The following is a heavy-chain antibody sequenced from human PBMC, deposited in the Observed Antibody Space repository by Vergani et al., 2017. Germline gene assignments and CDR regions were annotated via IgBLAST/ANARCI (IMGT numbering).Heavy chain of an antibody. CDR3: ARGVLALNPNFYYGMDV. J-gene: IGHJ6*02. Sequence: QVQLQQWGAGLLKPSETLSLTCAVYGESFSAYYWSWIRQPPGKGLEWMGEINHNGSTNYNPSLKSRVTISVDTSKNQLSLKLSSVTAADTAVYYCARGVLALNPNFYYGMDVWGQGTTVTVSS. D-gene: IGHD1-14*01. CDR1: GESFSAYY. V-gene: IGHV4-34*01. CDR2: INHNGST.